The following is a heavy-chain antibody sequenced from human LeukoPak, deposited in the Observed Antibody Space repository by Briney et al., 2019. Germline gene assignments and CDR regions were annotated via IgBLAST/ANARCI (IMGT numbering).Heavy chain of an antibody. CDR3: ARGEDGDLYSLFDY. D-gene: IGHD4-17*01. V-gene: IGHV4-30-2*01. Sequence: PSQTLFLTCTVSGGSISSGGYYWSWIRQPPGKGLEWIGYIYHSGSTYYNPSLKSRVTISVDRSKNQFSLKLSSVTAADTAVYYCARGEDGDLYSLFDYWGQGTLVTVSS. CDR2: IYHSGST. CDR1: GGSISSGGYY. J-gene: IGHJ4*02.